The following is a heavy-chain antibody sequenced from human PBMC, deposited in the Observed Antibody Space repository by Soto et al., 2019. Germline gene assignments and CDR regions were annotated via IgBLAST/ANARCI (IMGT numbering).Heavy chain of an antibody. CDR2: IIPIFGTA. D-gene: IGHD4-17*01. CDR3: ARAARTTDPFDY. Sequence: SVKVSCKASGGTFSSYSISWVRQAPGQGLEWMGGIIPIFGTANYAQKFQGRVTITADESTSTAYMELSSLRSEDTAVYYCARAARTTDPFDYWGQGTLVTVSS. J-gene: IGHJ4*02. CDR1: GGTFSSYS. V-gene: IGHV1-69*13.